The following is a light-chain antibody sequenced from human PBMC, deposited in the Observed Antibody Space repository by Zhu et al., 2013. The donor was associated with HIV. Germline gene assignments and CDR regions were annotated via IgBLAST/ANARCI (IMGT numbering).Light chain of an antibody. Sequence: QSALTQPASVSGSPGQAITISCTGTTGDVGGSNFVSWYQLQPGQAPRLIISEVSNRPSGVSNRFSGSKSGNTASLTISGLQAEDEADYYCSSYTSSSTLVVFGGGTKLTVL. CDR1: TGDVGGSNF. J-gene: IGLJ2*01. CDR2: EVS. CDR3: SSYTSSSTLVV. V-gene: IGLV2-14*03.